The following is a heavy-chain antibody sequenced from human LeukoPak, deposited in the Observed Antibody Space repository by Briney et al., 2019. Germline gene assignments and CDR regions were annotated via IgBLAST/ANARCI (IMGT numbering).Heavy chain of an antibody. CDR1: GGTFSSYA. CDR2: IIPIFGTA. CDR3: ARCVLRRWLQLLAPPVDDYYYYGMDV. V-gene: IGHV1-69*13. Sequence: ASVKVSCKASGGTFSSYAISWVRQAPGQGLEWMGGIIPIFGTANYAQKFQGRVTITADESTSTAYMELSSLRSEDTAVYYCARCVLRRWLQLLAPPVDDYYYYGMDVWGQGTTVTVSS. D-gene: IGHD5-24*01. J-gene: IGHJ6*02.